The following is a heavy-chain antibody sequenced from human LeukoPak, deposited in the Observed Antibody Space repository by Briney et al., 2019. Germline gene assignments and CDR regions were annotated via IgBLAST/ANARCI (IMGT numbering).Heavy chain of an antibody. CDR2: ISSDGSNT. D-gene: IGHD6-19*01. J-gene: IGHJ4*02. CDR1: GFTFSSFW. Sequence: PGGSLRLSCAASGFTFSSFWMHWARQDAGKGLVWVARISSDGSNTIYADSVKGRFTISRDNSKNTLYLQMNSLRAEDTAVYYCAREGWLPRRFDYWGQGTLVTVSS. V-gene: IGHV3-74*01. CDR3: AREGWLPRRFDY.